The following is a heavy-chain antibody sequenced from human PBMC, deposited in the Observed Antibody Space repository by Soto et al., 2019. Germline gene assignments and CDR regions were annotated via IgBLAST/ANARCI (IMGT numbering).Heavy chain of an antibody. D-gene: IGHD5-18*01. V-gene: IGHV1-8*01. CDR1: GYIFTNND. J-gene: IGHJ5*02. CDR3: ARMASFGSLNWFDP. Sequence: GASVKVSCKASGYIFTNNDVSWVRQATGQGLEWMGWMNPGSGGTGYAQKFQGRVTMTRNISIATAYMELSSLRADDTAIYYCARMASFGSLNWFDPWGQGTLVTVSS. CDR2: MNPGSGGT.